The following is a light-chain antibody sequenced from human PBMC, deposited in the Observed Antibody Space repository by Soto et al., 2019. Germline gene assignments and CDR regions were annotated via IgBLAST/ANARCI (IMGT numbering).Light chain of an antibody. CDR1: QSVISNY. V-gene: IGKV3-20*01. CDR2: VTS. J-gene: IGKJ5*01. CDR3: RQYGSSPPIT. Sequence: EYVLTQSPGTLSLSPGERATLSCRASQSVISNYLAWYQQKPGQAPRLLIYVTSRRATGIPDRFSGSGSGTDFTLTISRLEPEDFAVYYCRQYGSSPPITFGQGTRL.